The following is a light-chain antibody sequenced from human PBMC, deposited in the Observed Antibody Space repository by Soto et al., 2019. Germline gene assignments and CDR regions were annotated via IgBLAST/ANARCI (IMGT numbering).Light chain of an antibody. CDR1: QSVTKS. CDR2: GAS. V-gene: IGKV3-15*01. Sequence: EIVMTQSRATLSVSKDERATLSSMASQSVTKSLAWYQQKPGQAPRLLIYGASTRATGIPARFSGSGSGTEFTLTISSLQSEDFAVYYCQQYNNWPITFGQGTRLEIK. CDR3: QQYNNWPIT. J-gene: IGKJ5*01.